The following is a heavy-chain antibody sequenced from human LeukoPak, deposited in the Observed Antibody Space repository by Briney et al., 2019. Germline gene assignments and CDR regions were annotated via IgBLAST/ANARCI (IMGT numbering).Heavy chain of an antibody. J-gene: IGHJ5*02. V-gene: IGHV4-34*01. CDR1: GGSFSGYY. CDR2: INHSGST. D-gene: IGHD3-16*01. CDR3: ARGEGGYAFSRFDP. Sequence: PSETLSLTCAVYGGSFSGYYWSWIRQPPGKGLEWIGEINHSGSTNYNPSLKSRVTITVDTSKNQFSLKLSSVTAADTAVYYCARGEGGYAFSRFDPWGQGTLVTVSS.